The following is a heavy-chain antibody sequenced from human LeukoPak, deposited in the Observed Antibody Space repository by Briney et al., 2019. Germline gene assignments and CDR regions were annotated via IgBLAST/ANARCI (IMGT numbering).Heavy chain of an antibody. CDR3: ARATLSLTGAFDI. J-gene: IGHJ3*02. CDR1: GFTFSSYS. Sequence: GGSLRLSCAASGFTFSSYSMNWVRQAPGKGLEWVSSTSSSSSYIYYADSVKGRFTISRDNAKNSLYLQMNSLRAEDTAVYYCARATLSLTGAFDIWGQGTMVTVSS. V-gene: IGHV3-21*01. CDR2: TSSSSSYI. D-gene: IGHD2/OR15-2a*01.